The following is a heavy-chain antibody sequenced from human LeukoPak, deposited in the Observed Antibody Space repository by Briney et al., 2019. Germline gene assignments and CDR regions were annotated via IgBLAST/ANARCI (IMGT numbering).Heavy chain of an antibody. CDR1: GGSISSSSYY. J-gene: IGHJ4*02. CDR2: IYYSGST. V-gene: IGHV4-39*07. CDR3: ARDDPAMAASHDY. D-gene: IGHD2-2*01. Sequence: SETLSLTCTVSGGSISSSSYYWGWIRQPPGNGLEWIGSIYYSGSTYYNPSLKSRVTISVDTSKNQFSLKLSSVTAADTAVYYCARDDPAMAASHDYWGQGTLVTVSS.